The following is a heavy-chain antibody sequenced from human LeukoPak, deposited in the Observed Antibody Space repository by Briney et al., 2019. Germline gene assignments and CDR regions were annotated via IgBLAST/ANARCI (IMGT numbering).Heavy chain of an antibody. V-gene: IGHV5-51*01. Sequence: GESLKTSCKGSGYSFTSYWIGWVRQMPGKGLEWMGIIYPGDSDTRYSPSFQGQVTISADKSISTAYLQWSSLKASDTAMYYCARRYCTNGVCSDDAFDIWGQGTMVTVSS. J-gene: IGHJ3*02. CDR1: GYSFTSYW. D-gene: IGHD2-8*01. CDR2: IYPGDSDT. CDR3: ARRYCTNGVCSDDAFDI.